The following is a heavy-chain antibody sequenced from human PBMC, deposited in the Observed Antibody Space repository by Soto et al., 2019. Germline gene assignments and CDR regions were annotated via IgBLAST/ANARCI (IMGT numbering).Heavy chain of an antibody. Sequence: QVQLQESGPGLVKPSETLSLICTVSGGSISSYYWSWIRQPPGKGLEWIGYIYHSGSTNYNPSLKSRVTRAVDTSKNQFSLKLSSVTAADTAVYYCARHSSSWDNWFDPWGQGTLVTVSS. D-gene: IGHD6-13*01. V-gene: IGHV4-59*08. CDR1: GGSISSYY. CDR3: ARHSSSWDNWFDP. J-gene: IGHJ5*02. CDR2: IYHSGST.